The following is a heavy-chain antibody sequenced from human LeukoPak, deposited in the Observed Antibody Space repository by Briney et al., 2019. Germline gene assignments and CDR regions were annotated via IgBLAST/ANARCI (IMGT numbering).Heavy chain of an antibody. CDR1: GFTFSSYW. CDR2: INSDGNSI. V-gene: IGHV3-74*03. J-gene: IGHJ4*02. Sequence: PGGSLRLSCAASGFTFSSYWMHWVHQAPGKGLVWVSRINSDGNSITYADSVKGRFTNSRDNTKNTLYLQMNSLRVDDTAVYYCAREGRVSGYDFDCWGQGTLVTVSS. CDR3: AREGRVSGYDFDC. D-gene: IGHD5-12*01.